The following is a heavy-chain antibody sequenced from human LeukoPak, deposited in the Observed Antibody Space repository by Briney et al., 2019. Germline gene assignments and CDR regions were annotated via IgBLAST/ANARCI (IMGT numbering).Heavy chain of an antibody. CDR2: ISGSGGST. J-gene: IGHJ4*02. Sequence: GGSLRLSCAASGFTFSSYAMSWVRQAPGKGLEWVSAISGSGGSTYCADSVKGRFTISRDNSKNTLYLQMNSLRAEDTAVYYCARDRSVGVLPAPPFDFWGQGTLVTVSS. V-gene: IGHV3-23*01. D-gene: IGHD6-6*01. CDR3: ARDRSVGVLPAPPFDF. CDR1: GFTFSSYA.